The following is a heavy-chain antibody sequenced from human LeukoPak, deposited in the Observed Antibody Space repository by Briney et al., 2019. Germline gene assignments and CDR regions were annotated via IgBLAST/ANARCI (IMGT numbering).Heavy chain of an antibody. J-gene: IGHJ3*02. CDR3: ARVPMVRGIVTDAFDI. CDR1: GFTFSNYA. D-gene: IGHD3-10*01. Sequence: GGSLRLSCAASGFTFSNYAINWVRQAPGRGLEWVSCISGSGGSTYYADSVKGRFTISRDNAKNSLYLQMNSLRTEDASVYYCARVPMVRGIVTDAFDIWGQGTMVTVSS. CDR2: ISGSGGST. V-gene: IGHV3-23*01.